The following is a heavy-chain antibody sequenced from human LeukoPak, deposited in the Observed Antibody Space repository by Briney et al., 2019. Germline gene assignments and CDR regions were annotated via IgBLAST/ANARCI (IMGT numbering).Heavy chain of an antibody. CDR3: ARESPVHYYGSGSSFDY. V-gene: IGHV4-31*03. J-gene: IGHJ4*02. CDR1: GDSISSGGYY. Sequence: SETLSLTCTVSGDSISSGGYYWTWIRQHPGTGLEWIGYIYYSGSPNYNPSLKNRVTISVDTSKNQFSLKLSSVTAADTAVYYCARESPVHYYGSGSSFDYWGQGTLVTVSS. CDR2: IYYSGSP. D-gene: IGHD3-10*01.